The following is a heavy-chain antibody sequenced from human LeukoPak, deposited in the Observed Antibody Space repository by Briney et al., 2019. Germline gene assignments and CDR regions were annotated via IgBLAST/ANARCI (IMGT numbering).Heavy chain of an antibody. CDR1: GFTFSSYS. Sequence: GGSLRLSCAASGFTFSSYSMNWVRQAPGKGLEWVSSISSSSSYIYYADSVKGRFTISRDNAKNSLYLQMNSLRAEDTAVYYCARAPPYCSGGSCYSGSHYYYYGMDVWGQGTPVTVSS. V-gene: IGHV3-21*01. D-gene: IGHD2-15*01. CDR2: ISSSSSYI. CDR3: ARAPPYCSGGSCYSGSHYYYYGMDV. J-gene: IGHJ6*02.